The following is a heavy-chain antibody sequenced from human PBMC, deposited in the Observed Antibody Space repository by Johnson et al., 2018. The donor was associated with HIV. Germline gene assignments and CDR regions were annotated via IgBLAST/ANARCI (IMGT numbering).Heavy chain of an antibody. D-gene: IGHD2-21*01. CDR2: IKQDGSEK. J-gene: IGHJ3*02. Sequence: VQLVESGGGLVQPGGSLRLSCAASGFTFSNYWMSWVRQAPGKGLEWVANIKQDGSEKYYVDSVKGRFTISRDNAKNSLYLQMNSLRDEDTALYYCVKGSMGVIAISGAFDMWGQVTMVTVSS. CDR1: GFTFSNYW. CDR3: VKGSMGVIAISGAFDM. V-gene: IGHV3-7*03.